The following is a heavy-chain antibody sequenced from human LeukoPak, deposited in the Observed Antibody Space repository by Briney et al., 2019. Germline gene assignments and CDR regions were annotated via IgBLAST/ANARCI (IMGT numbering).Heavy chain of an antibody. V-gene: IGHV3-30*14. Sequence: GGSLRLSCAASGFTFSSYAMHWVRQAPGKGLEWVAVISYDGSNKYYADSVKGRFTISRDNSKNTLYLQMNSLRAEDTAVYYCARGARTWYFDLWGRGTLVTVSS. D-gene: IGHD1-14*01. CDR1: GFTFSSYA. J-gene: IGHJ2*01. CDR3: ARGARTWYFDL. CDR2: ISYDGSNK.